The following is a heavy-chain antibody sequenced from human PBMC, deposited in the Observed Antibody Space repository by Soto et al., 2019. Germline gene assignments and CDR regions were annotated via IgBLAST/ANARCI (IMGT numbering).Heavy chain of an antibody. Sequence: QVQLVQSAAEVKKPGASVKVSCKASGYSFTSYGISWVRRAPGQGLEWMGWVSPYNGHTQFAQRFQGRVTMTTDTSTKTAYMELRNLRSDDTAHYYCARDLTIVPATHPRLENYGMDVWGQGTMVTVSS. CDR1: GYSFTSYG. D-gene: IGHD2-2*01. V-gene: IGHV1-18*01. CDR2: VSPYNGHT. CDR3: ARDLTIVPATHPRLENYGMDV. J-gene: IGHJ6*02.